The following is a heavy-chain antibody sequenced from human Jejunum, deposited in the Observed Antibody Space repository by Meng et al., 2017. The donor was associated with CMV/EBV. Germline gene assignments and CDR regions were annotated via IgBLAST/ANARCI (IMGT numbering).Heavy chain of an antibody. V-gene: IGHV1-18*01. Sequence: QLPRMQSGAEVKKPGASVRVSCKASGYTFTHHGISWIRQAPGQGLEWMGWISCYNGDTNYAQKFQGRVTMTTDTSTSTAYMDLRSLRSDDTAVYYCARDPSNTSGRYAYFDYWGQGTLVTVSS. D-gene: IGHD6-19*01. CDR1: GYTFTHHG. J-gene: IGHJ4*02. CDR2: ISCYNGDT. CDR3: ARDPSNTSGRYAYFDY.